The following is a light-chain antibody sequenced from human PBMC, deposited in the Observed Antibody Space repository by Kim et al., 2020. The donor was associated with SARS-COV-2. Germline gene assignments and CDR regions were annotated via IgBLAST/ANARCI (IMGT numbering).Light chain of an antibody. J-gene: IGKJ1*01. CDR1: QSVLSTLNNRNY. V-gene: IGKV4-1*01. CDR3: QQHYGTPQT. CDR2: WAS. Sequence: ATLQSRSSQSVLSTLNNRNYLAWYQQKPGQSPKLLIYWASTRDSGVPDRFTGGGSGTDFTLTISSLQAEDVAVYYCQQHYGTPQTFGQGTKVDIK.